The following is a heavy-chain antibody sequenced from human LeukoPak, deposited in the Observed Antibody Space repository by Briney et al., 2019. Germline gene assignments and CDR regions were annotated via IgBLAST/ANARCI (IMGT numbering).Heavy chain of an antibody. Sequence: ASVKVSCKASGYTFTSYGISWVRQVPGQGLEWMGWISAYNGNTNYAQKLQGRVTMTTDTSTSTAYMELRSLRSDDTAVYYCASAYYYGSGIYYYYGMDVWGQGTTVTVSS. D-gene: IGHD3-10*01. V-gene: IGHV1-18*01. CDR1: GYTFTSYG. CDR2: ISAYNGNT. J-gene: IGHJ6*02. CDR3: ASAYYYGSGIYYYYGMDV.